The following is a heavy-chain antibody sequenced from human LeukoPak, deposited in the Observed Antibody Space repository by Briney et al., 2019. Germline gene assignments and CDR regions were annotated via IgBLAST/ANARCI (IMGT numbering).Heavy chain of an antibody. CDR2: IYPGDSDT. V-gene: IGHV5-51*01. D-gene: IGHD5-24*01. J-gene: IGHJ4*02. CDR1: GHSFTSYW. CDR3: ARPEGRDGYVQYYFDY. Sequence: KTGESLKISCKGSGHSFTSYWIGWVRQMPGKGLEWMRIIYPGDSDTRYSASFQGQVTISADKSISKAYLQWSSLKASDTAMYYCARPEGRDGYVQYYFDYWGQGTLVTVSS.